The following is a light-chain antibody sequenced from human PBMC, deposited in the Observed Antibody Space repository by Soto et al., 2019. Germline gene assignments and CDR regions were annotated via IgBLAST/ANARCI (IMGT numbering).Light chain of an antibody. CDR1: QSINSW. V-gene: IGKV1-5*03. CDR2: KAS. CDR3: QQYHNYWT. Sequence: IQMTQSPSTLSASVGDRVSITCRTSQSINSWLAWYQQKPGEAPKLLIYKASSLESGVPSRFSGSGSGTEFTLTISSLQPDDFATYYCQQYHNYWTFGQGT. J-gene: IGKJ1*01.